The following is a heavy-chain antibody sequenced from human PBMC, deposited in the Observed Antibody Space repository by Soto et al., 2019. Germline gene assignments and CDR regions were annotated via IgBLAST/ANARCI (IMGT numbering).Heavy chain of an antibody. Sequence: SETLSLTCTVSGGSISSYYWSWIRQPPGKGLEWIGYIYYSGSTNYNPSLKSRVTISVDTSKNQFSLKLSSVTAADTAVYYCARVAGSSYYDILTGYYSYYYGMDVWGQGTTVTVSS. D-gene: IGHD3-9*01. J-gene: IGHJ6*02. V-gene: IGHV4-59*01. CDR3: ARVAGSSYYDILTGYYSYYYGMDV. CDR2: IYYSGST. CDR1: GGSISSYY.